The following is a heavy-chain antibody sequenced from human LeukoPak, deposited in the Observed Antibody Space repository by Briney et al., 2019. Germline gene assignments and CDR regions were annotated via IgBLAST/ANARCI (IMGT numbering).Heavy chain of an antibody. V-gene: IGHV1-69*13. CDR2: IIPIFGTA. D-gene: IGHD6-19*01. Sequence: SVKVSCKASGGTFSSYAISWVRQAPGQGLEWMGGIIPIFGTANYAQKFQGRVAITADESTSTAYMELSSLRSEDTAVYYCARENSGWHYFDYWAREPWSPSPQ. CDR1: GGTFSSYA. CDR3: ARENSGWHYFDY. J-gene: IGHJ4*02.